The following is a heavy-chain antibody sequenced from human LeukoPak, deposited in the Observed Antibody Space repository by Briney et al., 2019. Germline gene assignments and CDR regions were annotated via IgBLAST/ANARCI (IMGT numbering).Heavy chain of an antibody. D-gene: IGHD5-24*01. CDR2: TNAGNGNT. Sequence: GASVKVSCKASGYSFSTYTMHWVRQAPGQRLEWMGWTNAGNGNTKYSQNFQGRVTITRDTSANTAYMEMSSLRSEDTAVYYCAREIDRDDYNRFFDYWGQGTLVSVSS. J-gene: IGHJ4*02. CDR1: GYSFSTYT. V-gene: IGHV1-3*01. CDR3: AREIDRDDYNRFFDY.